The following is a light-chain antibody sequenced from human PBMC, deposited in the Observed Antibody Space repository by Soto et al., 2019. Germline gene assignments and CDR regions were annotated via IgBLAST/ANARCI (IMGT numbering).Light chain of an antibody. Sequence: QSALTQPRSVSGSPGQSVTISCTGTSSDVGAYNYVSWYQQHPGKVPKLMIYDVSRRPSGVPDRFSGSKSGNTASLTISGLQADDEADYYCCSYAGSYNVVFGGGTKLTVL. CDR3: CSYAGSYNVV. CDR2: DVS. V-gene: IGLV2-11*01. CDR1: SSDVGAYNY. J-gene: IGLJ2*01.